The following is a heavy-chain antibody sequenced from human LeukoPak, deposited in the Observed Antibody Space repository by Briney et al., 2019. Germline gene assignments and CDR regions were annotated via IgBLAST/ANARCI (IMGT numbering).Heavy chain of an antibody. J-gene: IGHJ4*02. CDR3: ASFSDYGGNFFDY. Sequence: AESLSLTCTVSGASISSYYWSWIRQPPGKGWEWHGYINHNGRTNYNPSLKSRVTISVDTSENQFSLKLSSVTAADTAVYYCASFSDYGGNFFDYWGQGTLVTVSS. D-gene: IGHD4-23*01. V-gene: IGHV4-59*08. CDR2: INHNGRT. CDR1: GASISSYY.